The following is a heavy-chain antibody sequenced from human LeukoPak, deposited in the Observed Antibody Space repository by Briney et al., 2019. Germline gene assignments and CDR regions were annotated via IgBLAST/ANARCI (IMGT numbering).Heavy chain of an antibody. CDR3: TTVPFKVPAAIMVAFDI. V-gene: IGHV3-15*01. CDR2: IKSKTDGGTT. J-gene: IGHJ3*02. CDR1: GFTFSNAW. Sequence: PGGSLRLSCAASGFTFSNAWMSWVRQAPGKGLEWVGRIKSKTDGGTTDYAAPVKGRFTISRDDSKNTLYLQMNSLKTEDTAVYYCTTVPFKVPAAIMVAFDIWGQGTMVTVSS. D-gene: IGHD2-2*01.